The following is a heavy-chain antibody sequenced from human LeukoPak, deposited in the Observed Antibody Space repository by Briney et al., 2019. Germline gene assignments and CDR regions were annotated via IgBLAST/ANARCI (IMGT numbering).Heavy chain of an antibody. J-gene: IGHJ4*02. CDR3: AKKAQYNGNYPLDY. D-gene: IGHD1-26*01. Sequence: GGSLRLSCAASGFTVSSNYMSWVRQAPGKGLEWVSGTSDRGDYTYYADSVKGRFTISRDNSKNTLYLQMNSLRAEDTALYFCAKKAQYNGNYPLDYWGQGTLVTVSS. CDR1: GFTVSSNY. V-gene: IGHV3-23*01. CDR2: TSDRGDYT.